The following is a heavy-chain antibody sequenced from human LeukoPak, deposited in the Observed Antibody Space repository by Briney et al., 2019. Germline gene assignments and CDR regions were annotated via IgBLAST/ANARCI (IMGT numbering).Heavy chain of an antibody. CDR3: ARGIGRSTSDNWFDP. Sequence: SETLSLTCTVSGGSISSGGYSWSWIRQHPGKGLEWIGYIYYSGSTYYNPSLKSRVTISVDTSKNQFSLKLSSVTAADTAVYYCARGIGRSTSDNWFDPWGQGTLVTVSS. CDR1: GGSISSGGYS. CDR2: IYYSGST. V-gene: IGHV4-31*03. D-gene: IGHD2-2*01. J-gene: IGHJ5*02.